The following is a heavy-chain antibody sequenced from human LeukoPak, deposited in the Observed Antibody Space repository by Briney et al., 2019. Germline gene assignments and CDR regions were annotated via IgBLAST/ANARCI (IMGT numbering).Heavy chain of an antibody. J-gene: IGHJ4*02. Sequence: GGSLRLSCAASGFTFSRYAMSWVRQAPGKGLEWVSGISGSGGSTYYADSVKGRFTISRDNSKNTLYLQMNSLRAEDTAVYYCAKAYSRSWEPFDYWGQGTLVTVSS. CDR1: GFTFSRYA. D-gene: IGHD6-13*01. V-gene: IGHV3-23*01. CDR2: ISGSGGST. CDR3: AKAYSRSWEPFDY.